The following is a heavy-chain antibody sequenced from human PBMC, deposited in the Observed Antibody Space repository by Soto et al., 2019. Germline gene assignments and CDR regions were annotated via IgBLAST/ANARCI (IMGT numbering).Heavy chain of an antibody. J-gene: IGHJ4*02. D-gene: IGHD7-27*01. V-gene: IGHV1-69*02. CDR3: ASADGSNPWGY. CDR1: GGTFSSYT. CDR2: IIPILGIA. Sequence: QVQLVQSGAEVKKPGSSVKVSCKSSGGTFSSYTISWVRQAPGQGLEWMGRIIPILGIANYAQKFQGRVTITADKSTSTAYMELSSLRSEDTAVYYCASADGSNPWGYWGQGTLVTVSS.